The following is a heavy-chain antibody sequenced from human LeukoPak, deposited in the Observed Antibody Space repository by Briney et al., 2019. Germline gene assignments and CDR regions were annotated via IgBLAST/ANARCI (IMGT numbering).Heavy chain of an antibody. CDR2: IKKDGSEK. Sequence: GGSLRLSCAASGFRFSDYWISWVRQAPGKGLEWVANIKKDGSEKNYVDSVKGRFTISRDNAKNSLYLQMNSLRAEDTAVYYCARDRGGSGWYYFDYWGQGTLVTVSS. CDR1: GFRFSDYW. D-gene: IGHD6-19*01. V-gene: IGHV3-7*01. CDR3: ARDRGGSGWYYFDY. J-gene: IGHJ4*02.